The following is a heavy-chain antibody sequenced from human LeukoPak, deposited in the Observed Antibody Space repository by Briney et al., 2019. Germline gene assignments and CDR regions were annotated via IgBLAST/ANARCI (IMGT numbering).Heavy chain of an antibody. CDR1: GFIFSGHA. V-gene: IGHV3-23*01. J-gene: IGHJ4*02. Sequence: GGSLRLSCAASGFIFSGHAMNWVRQAPGRGLEWVSVISGGGDSEFYADSVKGRCTISRDNSKNMLYLEMSNLRAEDTAIYYCVKDQADYFDGSGSYFDHWGQGTLVTVSS. D-gene: IGHD3-22*01. CDR2: ISGGGDSE. CDR3: VKDQADYFDGSGSYFDH.